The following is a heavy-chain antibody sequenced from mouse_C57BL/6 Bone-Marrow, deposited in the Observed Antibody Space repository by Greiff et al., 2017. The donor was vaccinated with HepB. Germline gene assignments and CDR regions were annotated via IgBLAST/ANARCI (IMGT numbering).Heavy chain of an antibody. V-gene: IGHV1-81*01. D-gene: IGHD1-1*01. Sequence: VKLMESGAELARPGASVKLSCKASGYTFTSYGISWVKQRTGQGLEWIGEIYPRSGNTYYNEKFKGKATLTADKSSSTAYMELRSLTSEDSAVYFCAREEAYYGSRAWFAYWGQGTLVTVSA. CDR3: AREEAYYGSRAWFAY. CDR1: GYTFTSYG. CDR2: IYPRSGNT. J-gene: IGHJ3*01.